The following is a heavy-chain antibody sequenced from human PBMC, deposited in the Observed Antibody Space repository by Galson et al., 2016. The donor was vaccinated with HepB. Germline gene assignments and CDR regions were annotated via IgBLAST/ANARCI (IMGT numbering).Heavy chain of an antibody. CDR2: ISSSSKYI. CDR3: ARDRGIAAGGWFDP. Sequence: SLRLSCAASGFSFSDYYMAWVRQAPGRGLEWVSSISSSSKYIYYADSMKGRFTISRDNANNSLFLQMESLRADDTAVYYCARDRGIAAGGWFDPWGQGTQVTVSS. J-gene: IGHJ5*02. V-gene: IGHV3-21*01. D-gene: IGHD6-13*01. CDR1: GFSFSDYY.